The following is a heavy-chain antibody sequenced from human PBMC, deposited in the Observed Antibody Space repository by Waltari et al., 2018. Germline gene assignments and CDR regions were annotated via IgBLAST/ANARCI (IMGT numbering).Heavy chain of an antibody. D-gene: IGHD2-8*02. J-gene: IGHJ5*02. V-gene: IGHV3-21*01. CDR1: GFTFSSYS. Sequence: EVQLVESGGGLVKPGGSLRLSCAASGFTFSSYSMNWVRQAPGKGREWVSSISSSSSYIYYADSVKGRFTISRDNAKNSLYLQMNSLRAEDTAVYYCARDKGGVAAGWFDPWGQGTLVTVSS. CDR2: ISSSSSYI. CDR3: ARDKGGVAAGWFDP.